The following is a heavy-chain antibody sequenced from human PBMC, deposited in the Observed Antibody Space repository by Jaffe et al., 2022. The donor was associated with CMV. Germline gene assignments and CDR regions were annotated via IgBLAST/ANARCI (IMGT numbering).Heavy chain of an antibody. V-gene: IGHV3-7*01. D-gene: IGHD6-13*01. Sequence: EVQLVESGGGLVQPGGSLRLSCADSGFTFSRYWMSWVRQAPGKGLEWVANIKQDGSEKHYVDSVRGRFTISRDNAKNSLYLQMNSLRAEDTAVYYCARRRAATDDYYYYGLDVWGQGTTVTVSS. CDR2: IKQDGSEK. CDR1: GFTFSRYW. CDR3: ARRRAATDDYYYYGLDV. J-gene: IGHJ6*02.